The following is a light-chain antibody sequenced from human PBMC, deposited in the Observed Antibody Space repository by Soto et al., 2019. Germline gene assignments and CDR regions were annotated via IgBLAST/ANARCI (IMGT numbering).Light chain of an antibody. CDR1: SSDVGGYNY. CDR3: SSYTTSNTRQIV. J-gene: IGLJ1*01. CDR2: DVS. V-gene: IGLV2-14*03. Sequence: QSALTQPASVSGSPGQSITISCTGTSSDVGGYNYVSWYQHHPGKAPKLMIFDVSNRPSGVSNRFSGSKSGNTASLTISGLQPEDEADYYCSSYTTSNTRQIVFGTGTKDRP.